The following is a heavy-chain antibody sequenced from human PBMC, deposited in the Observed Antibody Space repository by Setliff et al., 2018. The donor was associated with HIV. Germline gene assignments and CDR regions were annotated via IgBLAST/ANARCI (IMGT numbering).Heavy chain of an antibody. D-gene: IGHD3-22*01. CDR2: IYHSGST. V-gene: IGHV4-4*09. CDR1: GGSISSHY. Sequence: SETLSLTCTVSGGSISSHYWSWIRQPPGKGLEWIGYIYHSGSTYYNPSLKSRVTISVDKSKNQFSLKLTSVTAADTAVYYCARRYDSPHYYFDHWGQGTLVTVSS. J-gene: IGHJ4*02. CDR3: ARRYDSPHYYFDH.